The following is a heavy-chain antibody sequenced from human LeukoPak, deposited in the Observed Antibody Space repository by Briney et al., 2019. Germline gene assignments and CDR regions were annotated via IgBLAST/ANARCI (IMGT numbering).Heavy chain of an antibody. V-gene: IGHV3-23*01. D-gene: IGHD4-23*01. CDR2: ISGSGGST. CDR1: GFTFSSYA. CDR3: ARDSGGNSRGLDY. Sequence: GGSLRLSSAASGFTFSSYAMSWVRRAPGKGLEWASAISGSGGSTYYADSVKGRFTISRDNSKNTLYLQMNSLRAEDTAVYYCARDSGGNSRGLDYWGQGTLVTVSS. J-gene: IGHJ4*02.